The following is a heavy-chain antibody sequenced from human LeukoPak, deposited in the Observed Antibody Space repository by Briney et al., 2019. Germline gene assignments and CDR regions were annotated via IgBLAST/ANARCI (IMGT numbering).Heavy chain of an antibody. CDR3: AKDNPLDY. V-gene: IGHV3-30*02. D-gene: IGHD1-14*01. CDR1: GFTFSNYG. J-gene: IGHJ4*02. CDR2: IRYDGNNK. Sequence: GGSLRLSCGVSGFTFSNYGMLWVRQAPGKGLEWVAFIRYDGNNKLYADSVKGRFTISRDNSKNTVYLHINSLRTEDTALYYCAKDNPLDYWRQGTLVTVSS.